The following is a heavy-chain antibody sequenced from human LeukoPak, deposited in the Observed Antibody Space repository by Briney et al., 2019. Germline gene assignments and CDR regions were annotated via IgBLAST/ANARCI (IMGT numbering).Heavy chain of an antibody. CDR3: VRDPSNSGNWFDL. V-gene: IGHV3-74*01. D-gene: IGHD4-11*01. CDR1: GFNLRDYW. Sequence: PGGSLRLSCAASGFNLRDYWMHWVRRAPGKGLVWVSRLGTDGTYTDYADSVKGRFTISRDNAKNTLYLQMDSLRAEDTAFYYCVRDPSNSGNWFDLWGQGTLVTVSS. CDR2: LGTDGTYT. J-gene: IGHJ5*02.